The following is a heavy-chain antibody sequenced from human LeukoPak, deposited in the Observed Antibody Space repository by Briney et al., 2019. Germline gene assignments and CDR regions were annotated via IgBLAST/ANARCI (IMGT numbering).Heavy chain of an antibody. Sequence: SETLSLTCTVSGGSISSYYWSWIRQPAGKGLEWIGRIYTSGSTNYNPSLKSRVTMSVDTSKNQFSLKLSSVTAADTAVYYCARGRSVVVTAKRHFQHWGQGTLVTVSS. CDR3: ARGRSVVVTAKRHFQH. D-gene: IGHD2-21*02. CDR2: IYTSGST. V-gene: IGHV4-4*07. CDR1: GGSISSYY. J-gene: IGHJ1*01.